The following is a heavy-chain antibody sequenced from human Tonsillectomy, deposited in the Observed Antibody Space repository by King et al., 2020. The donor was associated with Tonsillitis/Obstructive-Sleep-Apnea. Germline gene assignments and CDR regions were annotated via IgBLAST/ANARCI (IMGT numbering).Heavy chain of an antibody. CDR1: GFSFGDYT. D-gene: IGHD3-22*01. CDR3: TRDHYFASGGYFLY. Sequence: VQLVESGGGLVQPGRSLRLSCTASGFSFGDYTMSWVRQAPGKGLEWVGFIRNEAYGGTTEYAASVKGRFTISRDDSNSIAYLQMNSLKTEDTAVYYCTRDHYFASGGYFLYWGQGTLVTVSS. V-gene: IGHV3-49*04. CDR2: IRNEAYGGTT. J-gene: IGHJ4*02.